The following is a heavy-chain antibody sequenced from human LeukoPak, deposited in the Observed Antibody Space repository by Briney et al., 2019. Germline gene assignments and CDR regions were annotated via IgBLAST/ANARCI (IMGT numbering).Heavy chain of an antibody. Sequence: PSETLSLTCTVSGGSISSYYWSRIRQPPGKGLEWIGDIYYSGSTNYNPSLKSRVTISADTSKNQFSLKLSSVTAADTAVYYCAREYYGSGSYVIDYWGQGTLVTVSS. CDR1: GGSISSYY. CDR2: IYYSGST. D-gene: IGHD3-10*01. V-gene: IGHV4-59*01. CDR3: AREYYGSGSYVIDY. J-gene: IGHJ4*02.